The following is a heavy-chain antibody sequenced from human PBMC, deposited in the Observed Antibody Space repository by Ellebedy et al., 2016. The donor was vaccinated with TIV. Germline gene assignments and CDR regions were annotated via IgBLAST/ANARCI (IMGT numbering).Heavy chain of an antibody. CDR3: AREGRGTIFGVEADV. CDR1: GYTFTSYY. CDR2: ISAYNGNT. D-gene: IGHD3-3*01. V-gene: IGHV1-8*02. J-gene: IGHJ6*02. Sequence: AASVKVSCKASGYTFTSYYMHWVRQAPGQGLEWMGWISAYNGNTNYAQKFQGRVTMTRNTSISTAYMELSSLRSEDTAVYYCAREGRGTIFGVEADVWGQGTTVTVSS.